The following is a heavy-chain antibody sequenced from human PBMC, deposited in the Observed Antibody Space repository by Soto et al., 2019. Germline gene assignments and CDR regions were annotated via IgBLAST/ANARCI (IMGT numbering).Heavy chain of an antibody. CDR3: AKGGRQWLVTSDFNY. D-gene: IGHD6-19*01. V-gene: IGHV3-30*18. J-gene: IGHJ4*02. CDR2: VSHDGRNT. Sequence: PGGSLRLSCAASGFTFSDYAMHWVRQAPGKGLEWVAVVSHDGRNTHYADSVKGRFTISGDSSKNTVSLEMTSLRAEDTAVYYCAKGGRQWLVTSDFNYWGQGA. CDR1: GFTFSDYA.